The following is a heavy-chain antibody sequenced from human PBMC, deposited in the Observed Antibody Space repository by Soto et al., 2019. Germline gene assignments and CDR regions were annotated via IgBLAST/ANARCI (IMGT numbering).Heavy chain of an antibody. D-gene: IGHD3-9*01. CDR2: IGSSSSYT. V-gene: IGHV3-11*05. Sequence: QVQLVESWGDLVKPGGSLRLSCAASGFPFSDYYMSWIRQAPGKGLEWVSSIGSSSSYTNYADSVKGRFTISRDNAKNSLYLQMNSLRAEDTAVYYCARRRPTGYYNYWGQGPLVTVSA. CDR3: ARRRPTGYYNY. J-gene: IGHJ4*02. CDR1: GFPFSDYY.